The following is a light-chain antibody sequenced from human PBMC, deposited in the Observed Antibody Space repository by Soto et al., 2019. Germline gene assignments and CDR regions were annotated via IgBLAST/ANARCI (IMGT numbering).Light chain of an antibody. V-gene: IGKV3-20*01. CDR3: HQYTTAPPWT. J-gene: IGKJ1*01. CDR1: QSVLSNC. CDR2: GTS. Sequence: EIVLTQSPGSLSLSPGERATLSCRASQSVLSNCLAWYQQKPGQPPRLLIYGTSSRATGISDRFSGSGSATDFPLTISRLEPEDFAVYYCHQYTTAPPWTFCQGTKVEIK.